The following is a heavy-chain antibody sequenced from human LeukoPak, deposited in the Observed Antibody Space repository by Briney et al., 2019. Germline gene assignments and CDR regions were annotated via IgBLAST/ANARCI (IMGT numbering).Heavy chain of an antibody. CDR2: VYYRGNT. D-gene: IGHD2-2*01. CDR3: VRRRDCTSSSCYSGYFDP. Sequence: PSETLSLTCTVSGASVSSISYYWGWIRQPPGKAFEWIGTVYYRGNTYYNPTLRGRVTISLDTSKSQFSLKVTSVTAADTAVYYCVRRRDCTSSSCYSGYFDPWGQGTQVTVSS. CDR1: GASVSSISYY. V-gene: IGHV4-39*01. J-gene: IGHJ5*02.